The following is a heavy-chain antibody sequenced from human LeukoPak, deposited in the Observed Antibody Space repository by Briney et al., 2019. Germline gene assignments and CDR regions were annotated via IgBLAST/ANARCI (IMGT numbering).Heavy chain of an antibody. D-gene: IGHD3-10*01. CDR3: AREGHYYGSGSYSVWFDP. CDR1: DYSISSGYY. Sequence: SETLSLTCTVSDYSISSGYYWGWIRQPPGKGLEWIGSIYHSGSTYYNPSLKSRVTMSVDTSKNQFSLKLSSVTAADTAVYYCAREGHYYGSGSYSVWFDPWGQGTLVTVSS. V-gene: IGHV4-38-2*02. CDR2: IYHSGST. J-gene: IGHJ5*02.